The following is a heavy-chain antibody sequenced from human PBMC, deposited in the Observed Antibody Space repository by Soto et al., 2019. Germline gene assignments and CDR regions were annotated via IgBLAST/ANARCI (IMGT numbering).Heavy chain of an antibody. D-gene: IGHD4-17*01. CDR1: GFTFSSYA. CDR3: AKEQGGDYGLMYGIDV. Sequence: EVQLLESGGGLVQPGGSLRLSCAASGFTFSSYAMSWVRQAPGKGLEWVSATSGSGGSTYYADSVKGRFTISRDNSTITMYLQMNSPSAEDTAVYYCAKEQGGDYGLMYGIDVWGQGTTVTVSS. V-gene: IGHV3-23*01. CDR2: TSGSGGST. J-gene: IGHJ6*02.